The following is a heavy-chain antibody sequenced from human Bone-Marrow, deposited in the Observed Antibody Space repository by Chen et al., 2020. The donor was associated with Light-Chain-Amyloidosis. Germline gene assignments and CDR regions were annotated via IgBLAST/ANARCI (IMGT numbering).Heavy chain of an antibody. J-gene: IGHJ3*01. CDR2: VFPSDGST. Sequence: QVQLVQSGAEVKKPGASVKASCKASGYIFTTFYMHWVRQAPGQGLEWMGMVFPSDGSTSYSQEFQDRVTMTSYTSTRTIYMVLSSLRSDDTAMYYCVRDNNAFAVWGHGTMVTVSS. CDR1: GYIFTTFY. CDR3: VRDNNAFAV. V-gene: IGHV1-46*01.